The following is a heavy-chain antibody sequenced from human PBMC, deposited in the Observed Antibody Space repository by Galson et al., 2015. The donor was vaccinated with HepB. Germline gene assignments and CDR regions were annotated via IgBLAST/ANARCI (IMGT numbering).Heavy chain of an antibody. CDR2: ISRNGDRT. J-gene: IGHJ6*03. V-gene: IGHV3-64D*06. CDR1: GLTFSSCP. CDR3: VKGEGVVLGGVLGWGPKNIYHYYYMDV. D-gene: IGHD2-8*02. Sequence: SLRLSCAVSGLTFSSCPMFWVRQAPGKGLERVSVISRNGDRTDYADSVNGRFIISRDDSRNTLFLQMNSLRPEDTAVYYCVKGEGVVLGGVLGWGPKNIYHYYYMDVWGKGTTVTVSS.